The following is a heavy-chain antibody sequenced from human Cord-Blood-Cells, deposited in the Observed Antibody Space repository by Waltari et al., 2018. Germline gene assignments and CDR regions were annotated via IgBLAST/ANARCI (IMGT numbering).Heavy chain of an antibody. D-gene: IGHD3-10*01. CDR3: ATLGGSGSYYYAFDI. V-gene: IGHV1-69*09. CDR1: GGTFSSYA. J-gene: IGHJ3*02. CDR2: IIPILGIA. Sequence: QVQLVQSGAEVKKPGSSVKVSCKASGGTFSSYAISWVRQAPGQGLEWMGRIIPILGIANYAQKFQGRVTITAYKSTSTAYMELSSLRSEDTAVYYCATLGGSGSYYYAFDIWGQGTMVTVSS.